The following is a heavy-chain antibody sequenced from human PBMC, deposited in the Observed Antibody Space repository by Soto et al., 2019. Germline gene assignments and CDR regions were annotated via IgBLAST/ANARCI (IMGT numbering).Heavy chain of an antibody. Sequence: ASVKVSCKAFGYTFTSYAMHWVRQAPGQRLEWMGWINAGNGNIKYSQKFQGRVTITRDTSANTAYMDLSSLRSEDTAVYYCARALVSTTITHFYYYGMEVWGQGTTVTVSS. V-gene: IGHV1-3*01. J-gene: IGHJ6*02. CDR1: GYTFTSYA. CDR2: INAGNGNI. CDR3: ARALVSTTITHFYYYGMEV. D-gene: IGHD4-4*01.